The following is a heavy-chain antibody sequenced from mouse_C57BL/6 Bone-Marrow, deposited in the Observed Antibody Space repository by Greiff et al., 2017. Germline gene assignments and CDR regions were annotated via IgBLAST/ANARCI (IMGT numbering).Heavy chain of an antibody. Sequence: EVKLVESGGGLVQPGESLKLSCESNEYEFPSHDMSWVRKTPEQRLELVAAINSDGGSTYYPDTMERRFIISRDNTKKTLYLQMSSLMSEDSALYYFSRSYGYYWYYGVWGTGPTVTVSS. CDR2: INSDGGST. V-gene: IGHV5-2*01. D-gene: IGHD2-2*01. CDR3: SRSYGYYWYYGV. CDR1: EYEFPSHD. J-gene: IGHJ1*03.